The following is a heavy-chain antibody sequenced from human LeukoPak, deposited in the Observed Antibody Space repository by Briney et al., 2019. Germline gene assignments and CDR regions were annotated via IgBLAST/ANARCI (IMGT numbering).Heavy chain of an antibody. Sequence: GGSRRLSCAASGFTFSSYAMSWVRQAPGKGLEWVSAVSGSGGSTYYADSVKGRFTISRDNSKNTLYLQMNSLRAEDTAVYYCANYIVVVPSGPGYWGQGTLVTVSS. CDR2: VSGSGGST. V-gene: IGHV3-23*01. CDR1: GFTFSSYA. J-gene: IGHJ4*02. D-gene: IGHD2-2*01. CDR3: ANYIVVVPSGPGY.